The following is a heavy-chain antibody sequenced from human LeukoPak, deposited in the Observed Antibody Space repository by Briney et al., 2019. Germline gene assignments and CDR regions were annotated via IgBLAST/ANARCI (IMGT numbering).Heavy chain of an antibody. J-gene: IGHJ4*02. CDR2: ISSSSSYI. CDR3: ARVTGRVDTAMVKSDY. Sequence: GGSLRLSCAASGFTFSSYSMNWVRQAPGKGLEWVSSISSSSSYIYYADSVKGRFTISRDNAKNSLYLQMNSLRAEDMAVYYCARVTGRVDTAMVKSDYWGQGTLVTVSS. V-gene: IGHV3-21*01. CDR1: GFTFSSYS. D-gene: IGHD5-18*01.